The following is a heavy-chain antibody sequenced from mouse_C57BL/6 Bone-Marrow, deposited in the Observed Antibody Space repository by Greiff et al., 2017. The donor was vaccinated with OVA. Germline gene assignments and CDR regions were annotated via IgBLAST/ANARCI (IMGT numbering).Heavy chain of an antibody. CDR1: GYSITSGYD. CDR2: ISDSGST. J-gene: IGHJ4*01. V-gene: IGHV3-1*01. D-gene: IGHD2-4*01. CDR3: ARVGDDYGAMDY. Sequence: EVKLMESGPGMVKPSQSLSLTCTVTGYSITSGYDWHWLRHFPGNKLEWMGYISDSGSTNYNPSLKSRISITHDTSKNHFFLKLNSVTTEDTATYYGARVGDDYGAMDYWGQGTSVTVAS.